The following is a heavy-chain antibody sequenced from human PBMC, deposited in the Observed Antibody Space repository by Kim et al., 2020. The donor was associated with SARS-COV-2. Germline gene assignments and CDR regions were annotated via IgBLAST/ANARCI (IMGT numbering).Heavy chain of an antibody. V-gene: IGHV4-34*01. CDR3: ARDPTGRLGRPWFDP. D-gene: IGHD1-1*01. Sequence: PSLKSRVPISIDTAKNQFSTKLSSVTAADTAVYYCARDPTGRLGRPWFDPWGQGTLVTVSS. J-gene: IGHJ5*02.